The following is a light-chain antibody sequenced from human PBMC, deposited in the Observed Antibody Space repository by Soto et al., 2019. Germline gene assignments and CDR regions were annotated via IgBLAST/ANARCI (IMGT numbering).Light chain of an antibody. CDR2: DAS. Sequence: DIQMTQSPSTLSASVGDRVTIACRASQSISSWLAWYQQKPGKAPKLLIYDASSLESGVPSRFSGSGSGTEFTLTISSLQTDDFASYYCQQYDSYSWTFGLGTKVDIK. V-gene: IGKV1-5*01. J-gene: IGKJ1*01. CDR1: QSISSW. CDR3: QQYDSYSWT.